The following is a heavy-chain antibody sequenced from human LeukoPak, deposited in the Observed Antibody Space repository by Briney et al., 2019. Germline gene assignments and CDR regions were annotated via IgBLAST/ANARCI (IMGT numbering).Heavy chain of an antibody. V-gene: IGHV3-23*01. D-gene: IGHD1-26*01. CDR1: GFTFSSYA. Sequence: GGSLRLSCAASGFTFSSYAMSSVRQAPGKGLEWVSAISGSGGSTYYADSVKGRFTISRDNSKNTLYLQMNSLRAEDTAVYYCARWWELLRGVDYWGQGTLVTVSS. J-gene: IGHJ4*02. CDR3: ARWWELLRGVDY. CDR2: ISGSGGST.